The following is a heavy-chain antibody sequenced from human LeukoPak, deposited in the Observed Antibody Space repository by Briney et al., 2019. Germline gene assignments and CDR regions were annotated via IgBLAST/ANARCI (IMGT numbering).Heavy chain of an antibody. J-gene: IGHJ4*02. CDR2: ISSSSSTI. D-gene: IGHD6-13*01. Sequence: GGSLRLSCAASGFTFSSYSMNWVRQAPGKGLEWVSYISSSSSTIYYADSVKGRFSISRDNAKRSLYLQMNNLRVEDTAVYYCARDKAAWYSSSWYYFDRWGQGTLVTVSS. V-gene: IGHV3-48*01. CDR3: ARDKAAWYSSSWYYFDR. CDR1: GFTFSSYS.